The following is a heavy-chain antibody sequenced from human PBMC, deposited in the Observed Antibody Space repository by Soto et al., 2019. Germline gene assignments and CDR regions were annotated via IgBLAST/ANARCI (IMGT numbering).Heavy chain of an antibody. V-gene: IGHV1-18*01. CDR3: ARVSTVWFGAYYYGMDV. CDR2: ISAYNGNT. CDR1: GYTFTSYG. J-gene: IGHJ6*02. D-gene: IGHD3-10*01. Sequence: QVQLVQSGAEVKKPGASVKVSCKASGYTFTSYGINWVRQAPGQGLEWMGWISAYNGNTNYAPKLQGRVTMTTDTSTTTAYMELRGLRSDDTAVYYCARVSTVWFGAYYYGMDVWGQGTTVTVSS.